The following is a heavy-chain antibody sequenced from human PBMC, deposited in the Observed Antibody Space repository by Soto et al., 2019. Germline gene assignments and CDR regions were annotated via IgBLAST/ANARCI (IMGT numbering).Heavy chain of an antibody. D-gene: IGHD4-4*01. J-gene: IGHJ4*02. CDR1: GGSISSYY. CDR2: IYYSGST. Sequence: QVQLQESGPGLVKPSETLSLTCTVSGGSISSYYWSWIRQPPGKGLEWIGYIYYSGSTNYNPSLRSRVTMSVDTSRNQFSLKLSSVTAADTAVYYCASAPNYYYFDYWGQGTLVTVSS. CDR3: ASAPNYYYFDY. V-gene: IGHV4-59*01.